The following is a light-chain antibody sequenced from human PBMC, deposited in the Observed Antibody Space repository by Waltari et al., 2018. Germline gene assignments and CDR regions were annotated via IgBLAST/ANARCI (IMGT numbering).Light chain of an antibody. CDR1: PGISNY. Sequence: IQLTQSPSSLSASVGDRVTITCRSGPGISNYLAWYQQKPGKAPKHLIYAASTLQSGVPSRFSGSGSGTDFTLTISSLQPEDFATYYCQQLNSYQWTFGQGTKVEIK. V-gene: IGKV1-9*01. CDR2: AAS. CDR3: QQLNSYQWT. J-gene: IGKJ1*01.